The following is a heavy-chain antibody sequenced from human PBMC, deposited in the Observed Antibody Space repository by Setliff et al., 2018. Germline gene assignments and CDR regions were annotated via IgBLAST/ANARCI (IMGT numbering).Heavy chain of an antibody. CDR1: GFTFSSYW. CDR3: ARGYYDFWSDIIPPFAN. CDR2: IKQDGSEK. D-gene: IGHD3-3*01. J-gene: IGHJ4*02. V-gene: IGHV3-7*01. Sequence: GGSLRLSCAASGFTFSSYWMSWVRQAPGKGLEWVANIKQDGSEKYYVDSVKGRFTISRDNAKNSLYLQMNSLRVEDTAVYYCARGYYDFWSDIIPPFANWGQGTLVTVSS.